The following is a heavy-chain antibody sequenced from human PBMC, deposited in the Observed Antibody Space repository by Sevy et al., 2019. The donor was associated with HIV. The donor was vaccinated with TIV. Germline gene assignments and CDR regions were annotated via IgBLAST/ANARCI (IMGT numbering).Heavy chain of an antibody. CDR2: SYTTGTT. CDR1: GGSIDNYY. V-gene: IGHV4-4*07. D-gene: IGHD3-16*01. CDR3: ERETLRYASSTEPGGHWFDP. J-gene: IGHJ5*02. Sequence: SETLSLTCNVSGGSIDNYYWSWIRQSAGGGLEWIGRSYTTGTTRYSPSLKSRVTVSVDTSKNQVFLNLISVTAADTDVYYCERETLRYASSTEPGGHWFDPWGQGILVTVSS.